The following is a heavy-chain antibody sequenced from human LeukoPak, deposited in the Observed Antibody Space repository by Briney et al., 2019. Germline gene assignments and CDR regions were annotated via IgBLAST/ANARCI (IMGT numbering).Heavy chain of an antibody. J-gene: IGHJ1*01. D-gene: IGHD5-12*01. CDR1: GGSISSGSYY. Sequence: ASETLSLTCTVSGGSISSGSYYWSRIRQPAGKGLEWIGRIYTSGSTNYNPSLKSRVTISVDTSKNQFSLKLSSVTAADTAVYYCARDRGGYASWGQGTLVTVSS. V-gene: IGHV4-61*02. CDR2: IYTSGST. CDR3: ARDRGGYAS.